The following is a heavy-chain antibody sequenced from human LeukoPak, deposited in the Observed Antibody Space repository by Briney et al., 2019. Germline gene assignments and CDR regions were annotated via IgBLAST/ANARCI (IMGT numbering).Heavy chain of an antibody. CDR2: VRTKANSYAT. Sequence: GGSLRLSCAASGFTFSGSAMHWVRQASGKGLEWVGRVRTKANSYATAYAASVKGRFTLSRDDSKNTAYLQMNSLKTEDTAVYYCTRTSIHWGQGTLVTVPS. D-gene: IGHD3-3*01. CDR3: TRTSIH. CDR1: GFTFSGSA. V-gene: IGHV3-73*01. J-gene: IGHJ4*02.